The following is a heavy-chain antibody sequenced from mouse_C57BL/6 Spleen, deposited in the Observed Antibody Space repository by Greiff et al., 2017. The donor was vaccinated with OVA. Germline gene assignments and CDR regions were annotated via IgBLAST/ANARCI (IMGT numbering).Heavy chain of an antibody. J-gene: IGHJ4*01. V-gene: IGHV2-2*01. Sequence: QVQLQQSGPGLVQPSQSLSITCTVSGFSLTSYGVHWVRQSPGKGLEWLGVIWRGGSTDYIAAFISRLSISKDNSENQVFFKMNSLQADDTAIDYCAVAYYSNPYAMDYWGQGTSVTVSS. CDR2: IWRGGST. CDR3: AVAYYSNPYAMDY. D-gene: IGHD2-5*01. CDR1: GFSLTSYG.